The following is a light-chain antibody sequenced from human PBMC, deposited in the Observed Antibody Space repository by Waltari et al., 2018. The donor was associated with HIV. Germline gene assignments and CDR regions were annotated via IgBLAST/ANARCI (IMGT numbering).Light chain of an antibody. CDR2: WAS. Sequence: DIVITPSPDSLAVSLCERAPINSKSSQSVFYSSNDKSYLAWYQQKPGQPPKLLIYWASTREAGVPDRFSGSGSGTDFTLTISSLQAEDVAVYHCQQYYETPPTFGQGTRVEIK. CDR1: QSVFYSSNDKSY. J-gene: IGKJ1*01. CDR3: QQYYETPPT. V-gene: IGKV4-1*01.